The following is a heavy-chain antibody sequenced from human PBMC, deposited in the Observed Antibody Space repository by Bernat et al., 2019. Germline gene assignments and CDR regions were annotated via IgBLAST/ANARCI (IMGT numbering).Heavy chain of an antibody. CDR3: VRGGPGATTLHYYYGMDV. V-gene: IGHV1-3*01. J-gene: IGHJ6*04. CDR2: INAGNGNT. D-gene: IGHD1-26*01. CDR1: FTSYA. Sequence: FTSYAMHWVRQAPGQRLEWMGWINAGNGNTKYSQKFQGRVTITRDTSASTAYMELSSLRSEDTAVYYCVRGGPGATTLHYYYGMDVWG.